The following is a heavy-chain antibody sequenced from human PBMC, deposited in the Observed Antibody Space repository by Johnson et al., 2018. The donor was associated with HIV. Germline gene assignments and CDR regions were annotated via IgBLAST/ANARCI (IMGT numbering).Heavy chain of an antibody. J-gene: IGHJ3*02. CDR2: IKQDGSEK. CDR1: GFTFSSYW. CDR3: AREHVRKTYYNFWSGYYTDAFDI. D-gene: IGHD3-3*01. V-gene: IGHV3-7*05. Sequence: VQLVESGGGLVQPGGSLRLSCAASGFTFSSYWMSWVRQAPGKGLEWVANIKQDGSEKYYVDSVKGRFTISRDNAKNSLYLQMNSLRAEDTALYYCAREHVRKTYYNFWSGYYTDAFDIWGQGTMVTVSS.